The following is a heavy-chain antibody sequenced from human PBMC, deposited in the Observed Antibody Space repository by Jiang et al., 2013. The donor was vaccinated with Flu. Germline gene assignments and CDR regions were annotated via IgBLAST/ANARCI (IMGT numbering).Heavy chain of an antibody. Sequence: GWVRQMPGKGLEWVGIIYPGDSDTRYSPSFQGQVTMSADKSINTAYLQWSSLKASDTAMYYCATGGYCSGGSCYSFFDYWGQGTLVTVSS. CDR2: IYPGDSDT. CDR3: ATGGYCSGGSCYSFFDY. J-gene: IGHJ4*02. D-gene: IGHD2-15*01. V-gene: IGHV5-51*01.